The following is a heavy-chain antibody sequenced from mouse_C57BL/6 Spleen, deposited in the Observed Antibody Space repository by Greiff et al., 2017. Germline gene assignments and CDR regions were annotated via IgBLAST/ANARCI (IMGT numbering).Heavy chain of an antibody. CDR1: GYTFTDHT. Sequence: VQLVESDAELVKPGASVKISCKVSGYTFTDHTIHWMKQRPEQGLEWIGYIYPRDGSTKYNEKFKGKATLTADKSSSTAYMQLNSLTSEDSAVYFCARNRRYGNYGYWYFDVWGTGTTVTVSS. CDR2: IYPRDGST. CDR3: ARNRRYGNYGYWYFDV. J-gene: IGHJ1*03. D-gene: IGHD2-1*01. V-gene: IGHV1-78*01.